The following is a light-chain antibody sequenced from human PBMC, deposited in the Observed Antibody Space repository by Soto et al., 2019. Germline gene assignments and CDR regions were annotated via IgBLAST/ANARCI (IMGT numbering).Light chain of an antibody. J-gene: IGKJ2*01. CDR3: QQFGSSPYT. CDR2: AAS. V-gene: IGKV3-20*01. CDR1: HSLTSNS. Sequence: ETVLTQSPGTLSLSPGERVTLSCRASHSLTSNSLVWYQQKPGQAPRLLIYAASLRPPGIPDRFSGSGSGTDFPLTITRLEPEDFAVDYCQQFGSSPYTFGQGTKLEIK.